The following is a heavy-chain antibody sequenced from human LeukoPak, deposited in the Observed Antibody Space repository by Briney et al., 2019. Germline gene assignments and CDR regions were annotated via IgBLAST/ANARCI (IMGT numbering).Heavy chain of an antibody. Sequence: PGGSLRLSCAASGFTVSSNYMSWVRQAPGKGLEWVSSISSSSSYIYYADSVKGRLTISRDNAKNTLLLQMNSLRAEDTAVYYCARPQVNDYGDCGIWGQGTMVAVSS. J-gene: IGHJ3*02. CDR3: ARPQVNDYGDCGI. CDR1: GFTVSSNY. CDR2: ISSSSSYI. D-gene: IGHD4-17*01. V-gene: IGHV3-21*01.